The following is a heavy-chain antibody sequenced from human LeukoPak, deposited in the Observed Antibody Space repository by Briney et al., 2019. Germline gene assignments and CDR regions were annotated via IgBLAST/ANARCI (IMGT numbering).Heavy chain of an antibody. V-gene: IGHV3-7*01. CDR1: GFTFTSHW. D-gene: IGHD2-2*01. Sequence: GGSLRLSCAASGFTFTSHWMNWVGQAPGKGVEGVADVNQDGGEKEFLDSVKGGFTISRDNAKNSLSLQITSLRAEDTAVYYCARVNPQRPDCSSTSCFVDAFDIWGQGPMVTVSS. J-gene: IGHJ3*02. CDR3: ARVNPQRPDCSSTSCFVDAFDI. CDR2: VNQDGGEK.